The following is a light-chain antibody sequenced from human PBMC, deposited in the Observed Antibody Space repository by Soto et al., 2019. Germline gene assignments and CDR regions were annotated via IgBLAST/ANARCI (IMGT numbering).Light chain of an antibody. J-gene: IGLJ2*01. Sequence: QSVLTQPPSVSAAPGQKVTISCSGSSYNIGNNYVSWYQQLPGTAPKLLIYDNNKRPSGIPDRFSGSKSGTSATLGITGLQTGDEADYYCGTWDSSLSADGVFGGGTKLTVL. V-gene: IGLV1-51*01. CDR2: DNN. CDR3: GTWDSSLSADGV. CDR1: SYNIGNNY.